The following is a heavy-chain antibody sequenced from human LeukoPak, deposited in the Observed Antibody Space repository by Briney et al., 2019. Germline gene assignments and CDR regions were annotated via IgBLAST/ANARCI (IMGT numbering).Heavy chain of an antibody. CDR2: ISYDGSNK. CDR1: GFTFSSYA. V-gene: IGHV3-30*04. CDR3: ARGFVSIAARVLSSDY. J-gene: IGHJ4*02. Sequence: GGSLRLSCAASGFTFSSYAMHWVRQAPGKGLEWVAVISYDGSNKYYADSVKGRFTISRDNSKNTLYLQMNSLRAEDTAVYYCARGFVSIAARVLSSDYWGQGTLVTVSS. D-gene: IGHD6-6*01.